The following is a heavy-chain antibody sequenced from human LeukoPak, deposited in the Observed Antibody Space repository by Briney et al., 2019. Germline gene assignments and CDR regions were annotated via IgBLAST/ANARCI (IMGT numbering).Heavy chain of an antibody. J-gene: IGHJ4*02. CDR1: GGSITSSNYY. CDR2: IYYTGST. CDR3: ARGLRDGYTLFYFDY. Sequence: PSETLSLTCTVSGGSITSSNYYWGWIRQPPRKGLERIGSIYYTGSTFYNPSLKSRVTISVDTSKNQFSMKLSSVTAADTAVYFCARGLRDGYTLFYFDYWGQGTLVTVSS. D-gene: IGHD5-24*01. V-gene: IGHV4-39*01.